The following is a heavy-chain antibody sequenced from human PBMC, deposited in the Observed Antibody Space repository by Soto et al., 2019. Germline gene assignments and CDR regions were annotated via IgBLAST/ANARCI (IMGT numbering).Heavy chain of an antibody. J-gene: IGHJ4*02. CDR1: GYTFTRYA. CDR2: INAGNGNI. Sequence: ASVKVSCKASGYTFTRYATHWVRQAPGQRLEWMGWINAGNGNINYSQTFQGRVTITRDTSASTAYMELSSLRFEDTAVYYCAREMTTVNSLWSDDWGQGTLVTVAS. CDR3: AREMTTVNSLWSDD. V-gene: IGHV1-3*01. D-gene: IGHD4-17*01.